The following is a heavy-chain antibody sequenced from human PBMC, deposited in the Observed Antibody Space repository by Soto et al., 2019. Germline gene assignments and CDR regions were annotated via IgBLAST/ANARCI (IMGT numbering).Heavy chain of an antibody. V-gene: IGHV1-69*01. CDR3: AGRASIEARLGWIEP. J-gene: IGHJ5*01. CDR2: IIPIFGTA. Sequence: SAEVSRWALLCMVDSNASSCVRQAGGKGLEWMGGIIPIFGTANYAQKFQGRVTITADESTSTAYMELSSLRSEDTAVEDCAGRASIEARLGWIEPWGRGNPVTVS. CDR1: LCMVDSNA. D-gene: IGHD6-6*01.